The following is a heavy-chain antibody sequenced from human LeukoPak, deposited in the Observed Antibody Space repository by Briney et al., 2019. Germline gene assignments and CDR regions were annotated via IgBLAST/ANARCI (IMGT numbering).Heavy chain of an antibody. CDR2: ISDSGGRT. V-gene: IGHV3-23*01. CDR1: GITLSNYG. D-gene: IGHD3-22*01. CDR3: AKRGVVIRVILVGFHKEAYYFDS. Sequence: GGSLRLSCAASGITLSNYGMSWVRQAPGKGLEWVAGISDSGGRTNHADSVKGRFTISRDNPKNTLYLQMNSLRAEDTAVYFCAKRGVVIRVILVGFHKEAYYFDSWGQGALVTASS. J-gene: IGHJ4*02.